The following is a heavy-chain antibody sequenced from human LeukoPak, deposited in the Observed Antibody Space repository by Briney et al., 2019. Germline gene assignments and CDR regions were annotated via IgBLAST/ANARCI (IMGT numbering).Heavy chain of an antibody. J-gene: IGHJ4*02. CDR3: ARAPRDSSSSNYMRRFDY. Sequence: SETLSLTCAVSGYSISSDNYWVWIRQPPGQGLEWTGGIYHSGSTYYNPSLKSRVSMSVDTSKNQFSLKLSSVTAADTAVYYCARAPRDSSSSNYMRRFDYWGQGTLVTVSS. CDR1: GYSISSDNY. CDR2: IYHSGST. D-gene: IGHD3-22*01. V-gene: IGHV4-38-2*01.